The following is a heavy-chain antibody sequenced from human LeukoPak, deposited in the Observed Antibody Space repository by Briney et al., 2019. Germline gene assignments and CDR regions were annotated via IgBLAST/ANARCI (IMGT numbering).Heavy chain of an antibody. D-gene: IGHD3-10*01. CDR3: ARALRGVRYYYGMEV. V-gene: IGHV5-51*01. CDR1: GSRFTSYW. Sequence: GASLKISYKGSGSRFTSYWIGWVRPMPGKGVEWMGIIYPGDSDTRYSPSFQGQVTISADKSISTAYLQWSSLKASDTAMYYCARALRGVRYYYGMEVWGQGTTVTVSS. CDR2: IYPGDSDT. J-gene: IGHJ6*02.